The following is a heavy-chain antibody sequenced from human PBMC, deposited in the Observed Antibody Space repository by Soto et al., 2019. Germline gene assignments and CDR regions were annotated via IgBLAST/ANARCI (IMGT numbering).Heavy chain of an antibody. Sequence: QVQLVQSGAEVKKPGASVKVSCKASGYTFTSYGISWVRQAPGQGLEWMGWISAYNSNTNYAQKLQGRVTMTTDTSTSTAYVDVRILRSDATAVYYCARGDSTPKELGDYWGQGTLVTVSS. J-gene: IGHJ4*02. D-gene: IGHD2-2*01. CDR1: GYTFTSYG. V-gene: IGHV1-18*01. CDR3: ARGDSTPKELGDY. CDR2: ISAYNSNT.